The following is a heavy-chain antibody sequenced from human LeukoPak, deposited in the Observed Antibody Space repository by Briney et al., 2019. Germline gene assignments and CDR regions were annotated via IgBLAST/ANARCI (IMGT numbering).Heavy chain of an antibody. D-gene: IGHD3-10*01. Sequence: ASVKVSCKASGYTFTSYDINWVRQATGQGLEWMGWMNPNSGNTGYAQKFQGRVTITRNTSISTAYMELSSLRSEDTAVYYCARGRFQWFGELMESSDYYYYMDVWGKGTTVTVSS. CDR3: ARGRFQWFGELMESSDYYYYMDV. J-gene: IGHJ6*03. CDR1: GYTFTSYD. V-gene: IGHV1-8*03. CDR2: MNPNSGNT.